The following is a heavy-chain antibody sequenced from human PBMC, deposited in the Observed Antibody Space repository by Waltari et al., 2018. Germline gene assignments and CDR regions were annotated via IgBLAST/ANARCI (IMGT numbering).Heavy chain of an antibody. J-gene: IGHJ3*02. CDR1: GGTFSSYA. D-gene: IGHD3-3*01. Sequence: QVQLVQSGAAVTKPGSPVTVSCTASGGTFSSYAISGVRQAPGQGLEWMGGIIPIFGTTNYAQKIQGRVTITTDESTGTAYRKMSSLRSEDTAVDYCARVLITMFGVVKGGAFDIWGQGTMVTVSS. V-gene: IGHV1-69*05. CDR3: ARVLITMFGVVKGGAFDI. CDR2: IIPIFGTT.